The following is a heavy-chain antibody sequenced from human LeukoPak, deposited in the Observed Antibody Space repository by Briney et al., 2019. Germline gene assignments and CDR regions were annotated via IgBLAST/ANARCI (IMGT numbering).Heavy chain of an antibody. CDR2: ISYDGSNK. J-gene: IGHJ6*02. D-gene: IGHD3-9*01. Sequence: PGGSPRLSCAASGFTFSSYAMHWVRQAPGKGLEWVAVISYDGSNKYYADSVKGRFTISRDNSKNTLYLQMNSLRAEDTAVYYCAREIYDILTPLRPRYGMDVWGQGTTVTVSS. V-gene: IGHV3-30*04. CDR3: AREIYDILTPLRPRYGMDV. CDR1: GFTFSSYA.